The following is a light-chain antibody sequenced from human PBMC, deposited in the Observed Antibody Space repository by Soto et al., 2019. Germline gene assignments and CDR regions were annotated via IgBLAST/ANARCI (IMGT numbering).Light chain of an antibody. CDR1: SSNIGAGYD. V-gene: IGLV1-40*01. CDR2: ANA. CDR3: QSYDRSLTASI. J-gene: IGLJ2*01. Sequence: QSVLTQPPSVSGAPGQRVTISCTGSSSNIGAGYDVHWYQQVPGTAPKPLIYANANRPSGVPDRFSGSKSGTSASLAITGLQADDEADYYCQSYDRSLTASIFGGGTKLTVL.